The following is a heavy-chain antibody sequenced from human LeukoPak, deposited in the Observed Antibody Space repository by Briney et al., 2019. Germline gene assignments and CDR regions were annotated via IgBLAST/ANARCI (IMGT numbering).Heavy chain of an antibody. V-gene: IGHV3-21*01. CDR2: ISSSSSYI. D-gene: IGHD3-22*01. CDR3: ARVIPYDSSGYYYLYYFDY. CDR1: GLTFSSYS. J-gene: IGHJ4*02. Sequence: GGSLRLLCAPSGLTFSSYSMNWARQAPGKGLEWVSSISSSSSYIYYADSVKGRFTISRDNAKNSLYLQMNSLRAEDTAVYYCARVIPYDSSGYYYLYYFDYWGQGTLVTVSS.